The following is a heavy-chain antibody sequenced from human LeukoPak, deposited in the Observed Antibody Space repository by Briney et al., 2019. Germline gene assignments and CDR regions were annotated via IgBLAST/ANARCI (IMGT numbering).Heavy chain of an antibody. V-gene: IGHV1-2*02. CDR1: GHTFTGYY. CDR3: ARDLAMYSPDLDY. D-gene: IGHD1-26*01. J-gene: IGHJ4*02. CDR2: INPNSGGT. Sequence: ASVKVSCKASGHTFTGYYVLWVRQAPGQGLEWWGWINPNSGGTNYAQKFQGRVTMTRDTSISTAYMELSRLRSDDTAVYYCARDLAMYSPDLDYWGQGTLVTVSS.